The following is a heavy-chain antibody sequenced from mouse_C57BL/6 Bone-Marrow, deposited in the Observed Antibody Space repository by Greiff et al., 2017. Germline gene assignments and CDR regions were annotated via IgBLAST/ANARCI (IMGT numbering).Heavy chain of an antibody. V-gene: IGHV1-69*01. J-gene: IGHJ1*03. CDR2: IDPSDSYT. CDR3: ARWDFDV. CDR1: GYTFTSYW. Sequence: QVQLQQPGAELVMPGASVKLSCKASGYTFTSYWMHWVKQRPGQGLEWIGEIDPSDSYTNYNQKFKGKSTLTVDKSSSTAFMQLSSLTSEDSAVYFCARWDFDVWGTGATVTVPS.